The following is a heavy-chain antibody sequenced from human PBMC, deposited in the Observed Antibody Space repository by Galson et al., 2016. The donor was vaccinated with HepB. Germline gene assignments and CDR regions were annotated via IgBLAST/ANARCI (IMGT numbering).Heavy chain of an antibody. Sequence: SVKVSCKASGYTFTSYGIAWVRQAPGQGLEWMGWISPYNGQTNYAQKLQGRVTMTTDTSTNTAYMELRSLRSNDTAVYYCARDPHNYYDYWGQGTLITVSS. V-gene: IGHV1-18*01. CDR2: ISPYNGQT. CDR3: ARDPHNYYDY. CDR1: GYTFTSYG. J-gene: IGHJ4*02.